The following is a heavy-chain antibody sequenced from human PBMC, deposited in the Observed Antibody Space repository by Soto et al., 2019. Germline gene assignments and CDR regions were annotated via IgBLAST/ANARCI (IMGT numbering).Heavy chain of an antibody. CDR1: GFTFRTYW. D-gene: IGHD5-18*01. CDR2: INLDGSEK. Sequence: EVQLVESGGGLVQPGGSLRLSCAASGFTFRTYWLSWVRQVPGKGLEWVANINLDGSEKNYVDSVKGRYTISRNNARNSLYRQMSSLRAEDTALYDCARDGSTSWYSYDYHGMDVWGQGTTVTVSS. J-gene: IGHJ6*02. CDR3: ARDGSTSWYSYDYHGMDV. V-gene: IGHV3-7*05.